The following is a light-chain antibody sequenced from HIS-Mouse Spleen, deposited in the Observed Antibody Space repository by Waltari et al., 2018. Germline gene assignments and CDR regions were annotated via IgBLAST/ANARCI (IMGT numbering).Light chain of an antibody. V-gene: IGKV3-11*01. CDR3: QQRSNSFT. CDR1: QSVSSY. Sequence: EIVLTQSQATLSLSPGERATLSCRASQSVSSYLAWYQQKPGQAPRLLIYDASNRATGIPARFSGSGSGTDFTLTISSLEPEDFAVYYCQQRSNSFTFGPGTKVDIK. J-gene: IGKJ3*01. CDR2: DAS.